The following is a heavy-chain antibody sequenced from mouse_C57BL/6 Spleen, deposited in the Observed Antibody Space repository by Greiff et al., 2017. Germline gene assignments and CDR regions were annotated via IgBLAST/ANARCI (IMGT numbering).Heavy chain of an antibody. J-gene: IGHJ3*01. CDR2: ISSGSRTI. Sequence: EVKLVESGGGLVKPGGSLKLSCAASGFTFSDYGMHWVRQAPEKGLEWVAYISSGSRTIYYADTVKGRFTISRDNAKNPLFLQMTSLRSEDTAMYYCARRDDGYYPFAYWGQGTLVTVSA. CDR1: GFTFSDYG. CDR3: ARRDDGYYPFAY. D-gene: IGHD2-3*01. V-gene: IGHV5-17*01.